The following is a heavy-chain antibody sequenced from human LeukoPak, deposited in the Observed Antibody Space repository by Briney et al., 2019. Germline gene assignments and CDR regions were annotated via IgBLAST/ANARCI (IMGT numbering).Heavy chain of an antibody. CDR1: GYSFTSYW. CDR2: IDPSDSYT. D-gene: IGHD2-2*01. J-gene: IGHJ6*02. CDR3: AKTLGYCSSTSCYRGGDYYYYGMDV. V-gene: IGHV5-10-1*01. Sequence: GESLKISCKGSGYSFTSYWISWVRQMPGKGLEWMGRIDPSDSYTNYSPSFQGHVTISADKFISTAYLQWSSLRASDTAMYYCAKTLGYCSSTSCYRGGDYYYYGMDVWGQGTTVTVSS.